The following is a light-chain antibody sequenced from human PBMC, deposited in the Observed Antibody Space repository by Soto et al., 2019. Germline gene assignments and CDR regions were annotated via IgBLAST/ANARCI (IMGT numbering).Light chain of an antibody. CDR1: SSDVGGYNY. CDR2: EVS. V-gene: IGLV2-14*01. Sequence: QSALTQPASVSGSHGQSITISCTGTSSDVGGYNYVSWYQQQSGKAPKLIIHEVSNRPSGVSNRFSGSKSGNTASLTISGLQAEDEGDYYCSSFTSSRAYVFGVGTKVTVL. CDR3: SSFTSSRAYV. J-gene: IGLJ1*01.